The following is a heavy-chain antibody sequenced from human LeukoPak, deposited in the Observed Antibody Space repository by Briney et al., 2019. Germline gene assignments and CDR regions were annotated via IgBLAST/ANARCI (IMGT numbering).Heavy chain of an antibody. V-gene: IGHV4-34*01. CDR1: GGSFSGYY. Sequence: SETLSLTCAVYGGSFSGYYWSWIRQPPGKGLEWIGEINQSGSTNYNPSLKSRVTISVDTSKNQFSLKLSSVSAADTAVYYCARWLGDSSGYYPDYWGQGTLVTVSS. D-gene: IGHD3-22*01. CDR3: ARWLGDSSGYYPDY. J-gene: IGHJ4*02. CDR2: INQSGST.